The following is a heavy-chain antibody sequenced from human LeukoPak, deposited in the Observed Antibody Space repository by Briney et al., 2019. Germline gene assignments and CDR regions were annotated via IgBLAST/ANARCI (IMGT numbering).Heavy chain of an antibody. CDR1: GYTFTSYY. Sequence: ASVKVSCKASGYTFTSYYMHWVRQAPGQGLEWMGWISAYNGNTKYTQKFQGRVTMTTDTSTSTAYMELRSLRSDDTAVYYCARDSSGWIPDYWGQGTLVTVSS. CDR3: ARDSSGWIPDY. D-gene: IGHD6-19*01. CDR2: ISAYNGNT. V-gene: IGHV1-18*04. J-gene: IGHJ4*02.